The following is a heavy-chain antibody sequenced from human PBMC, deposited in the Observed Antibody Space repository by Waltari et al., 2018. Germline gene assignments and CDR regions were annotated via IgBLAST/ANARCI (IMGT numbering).Heavy chain of an antibody. V-gene: IGHV3-21*01. CDR3: ARDRRPTLILGSGAFDI. CDR1: GFTFSYYT. D-gene: IGHD3-22*01. Sequence: EVQLVESGGGLVRPGGSLRLSCAASGFTFSYYTMNWVRQAPGKGPELISCITSDGTHKTYADSVRGRFTSSRDNAKNSLFLQINSLRADDTAVYYCARDRRPTLILGSGAFDIWGQGIKVNVSS. CDR2: ITSDGTHK. J-gene: IGHJ3*02.